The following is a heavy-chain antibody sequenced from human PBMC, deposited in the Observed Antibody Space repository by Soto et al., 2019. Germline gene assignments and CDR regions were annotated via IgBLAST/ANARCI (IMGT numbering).Heavy chain of an antibody. Sequence: SETLSLTCAVYGGSFSGYYWSWIRQPPGKGLEWIGEINHSGSTNYNPSLKSRVTMSVDTSKNQFSLKLSSVTAADTAVYYCARWYYYDSSGYGSFDYWGQGTLVTVSS. CDR2: INHSGST. CDR1: GGSFSGYY. CDR3: ARWYYYDSSGYGSFDY. D-gene: IGHD3-22*01. J-gene: IGHJ4*02. V-gene: IGHV4-34*01.